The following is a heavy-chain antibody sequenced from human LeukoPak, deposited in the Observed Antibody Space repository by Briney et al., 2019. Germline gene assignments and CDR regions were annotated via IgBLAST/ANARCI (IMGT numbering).Heavy chain of an antibody. CDR3: ARDSYPYYYYGMDV. V-gene: IGHV3-53*01. J-gene: IGHJ6*02. CDR1: GFTVSSNF. Sequence: PGGSLRLSCAASGFTVSSNFMSWVRQAPGKGLEWVSVIYSGGSTYYADSVKGRFTVSRDNSKNTLYLQINSLRAEDTAVYYCARDSYPYYYYGMDVWGQGTTVIVSS. CDR2: IYSGGST.